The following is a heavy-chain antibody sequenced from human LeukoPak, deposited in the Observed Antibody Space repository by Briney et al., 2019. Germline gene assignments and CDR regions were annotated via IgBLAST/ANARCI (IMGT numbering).Heavy chain of an antibody. CDR1: GFTFSIYG. Sequence: GRSLRLSCTASGFTFSIYGFHWVRQAPGKGLEWVATIPNDGSNTFYLDSEKGRFTISRDNSKNTLYLQMNSLRAEDTAVYYCAKDIGTTSLYNWFDPWGQGALVSVSS. CDR2: IPNDGSNT. CDR3: AKDIGTTSLYNWFDP. V-gene: IGHV3-33*03. J-gene: IGHJ5*02. D-gene: IGHD2/OR15-2a*01.